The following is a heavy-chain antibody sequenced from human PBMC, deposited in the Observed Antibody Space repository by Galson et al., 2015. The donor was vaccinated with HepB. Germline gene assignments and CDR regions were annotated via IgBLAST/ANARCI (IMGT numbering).Heavy chain of an antibody. CDR3: VRDSWGKYYDTNGRLY. D-gene: IGHD2-8*01. J-gene: IGHJ4*02. CDR2: VSFDGFNK. CDR1: GFTFTSYT. V-gene: IGHV3-30-3*01. Sequence: SLRLSCAASGFTFTSYTMHWVRQAPGKGLEWVAVVSFDGFNKYYTDSVKGRFTISRDNSNNTLHLQLDSLRTEDTAVYYCVRDSWGKYYDTNGRLYWGRGTLVTVSS.